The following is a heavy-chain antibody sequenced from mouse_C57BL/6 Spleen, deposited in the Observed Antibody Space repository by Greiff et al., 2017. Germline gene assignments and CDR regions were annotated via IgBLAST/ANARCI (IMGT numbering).Heavy chain of an antibody. J-gene: IGHJ2*01. D-gene: IGHD2-4*01. CDR1: GFTFSDYY. Sequence: EVNVVESEGGLVQPGSSMKLSCTASGFTFSDYYMAWVRQVPEKGLEWVANINYDGSSTYYLDSLKSRFIISRDNAKNILYLQMSSLKSEDTATYYCARCWDYDDDGHYFDYWGQGTTLTVSS. CDR3: ARCWDYDDDGHYFDY. V-gene: IGHV5-16*01. CDR2: INYDGSST.